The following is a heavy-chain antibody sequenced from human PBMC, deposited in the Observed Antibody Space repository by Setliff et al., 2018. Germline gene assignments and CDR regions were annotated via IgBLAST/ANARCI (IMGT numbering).Heavy chain of an antibody. CDR3: AKDPAAKSGWLYYFDY. Sequence: PGGSLRLSCAASGFTFSNFAMGWVRQGPEKGLEWVSVITGDGGATYYIDSVKGRFTISRDNSENTLYLQMDSLRAEDTAIYYCAKDPAAKSGWLYYFDYWGQGTLVTVSS. CDR1: GFTFSNFA. CDR2: ITGDGGAT. V-gene: IGHV3-23*01. D-gene: IGHD6-19*01. J-gene: IGHJ4*02.